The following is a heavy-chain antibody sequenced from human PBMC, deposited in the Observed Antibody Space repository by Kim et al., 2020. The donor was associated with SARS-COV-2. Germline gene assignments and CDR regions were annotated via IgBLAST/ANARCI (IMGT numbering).Heavy chain of an antibody. J-gene: IGHJ6*03. CDR2: IYYSGST. V-gene: IGHV4-39*01. Sequence: SETLSLTCTVSGGSISSGVYYWGWIRQPPGKGLEWIGSIYYSGSTYYNPSLKSRVTISVDTSKNQFSLKLSSVTAADTAVYYCATRNDYGDYVYYYYMDVWGKGTTVTVSS. CDR3: ATRNDYGDYVYYYYMDV. CDR1: GGSISSGVYY. D-gene: IGHD4-17*01.